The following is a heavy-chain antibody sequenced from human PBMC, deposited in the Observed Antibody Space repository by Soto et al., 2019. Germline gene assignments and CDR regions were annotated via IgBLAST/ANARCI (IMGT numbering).Heavy chain of an antibody. CDR2: IWYDGSNK. V-gene: IGHV3-33*01. CDR1: GFIFNEYG. CDR3: ARWGCSGSNCNLNQRSFDL. Sequence: QVQLVESGGGVVQPGRSLRLSCAASGFIFNEYGMHWVRQAPGKGLEWVAVIWYDGSNKYYADSVRGRFTFSXDXXXXXXXXXXXXXXXXXXXMYYCARWGCSGSNCNLNQRSFDLWGQGTLVTVSS. D-gene: IGHD1-26*01. J-gene: IGHJ4*02.